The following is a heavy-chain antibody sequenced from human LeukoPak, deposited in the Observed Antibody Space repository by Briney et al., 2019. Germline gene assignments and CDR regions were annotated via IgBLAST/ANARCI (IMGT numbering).Heavy chain of an antibody. CDR2: ISSSSSYI. J-gene: IGHJ4*02. V-gene: IGHV3-21*01. CDR3: ASIAVAGTGGY. D-gene: IGHD6-19*01. CDR1: GFTFSSYS. Sequence: GGSLRLSCAASGFTFSSYSMNWVRQAPGKGLEWVSSISSSSSYIYYADSVKGRFTISRDNAKNSLYLQMNSLGAEDTAVYYCASIAVAGTGGYWGQGTLVTVSS.